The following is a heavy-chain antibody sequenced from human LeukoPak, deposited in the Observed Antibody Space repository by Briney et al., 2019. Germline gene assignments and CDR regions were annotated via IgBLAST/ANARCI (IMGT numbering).Heavy chain of an antibody. Sequence: PGGSLRLSCAASGFTFSSYGMHWVRQAPGKGLEWVAFIRYDGSDKYYADSVKGRFTISRDNSKNTLYLQMNSLRAEDTAVYYCAKDSSSWATFDYWGQGTLVTVSS. CDR2: IRYDGSDK. CDR3: AKDSSSWATFDY. D-gene: IGHD6-13*01. CDR1: GFTFSSYG. J-gene: IGHJ4*02. V-gene: IGHV3-30*02.